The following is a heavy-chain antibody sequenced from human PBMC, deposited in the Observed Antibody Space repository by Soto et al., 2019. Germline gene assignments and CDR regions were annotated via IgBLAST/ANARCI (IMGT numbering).Heavy chain of an antibody. CDR1: GFTLDDYA. CDR3: AKDTASRSYYYYGMDV. Sequence: GGSLRLSCAAPGFTLDDYAMHWVRQAPGKGLEWVSLISWDGGSTYYADSVKGRFTISRDNSKNSLYLQMNSLRAEDTALYYCAKDTASRSYYYYGMDVWGQGTTVTVSS. J-gene: IGHJ6*02. CDR2: ISWDGGST. V-gene: IGHV3-43D*04. D-gene: IGHD6-25*01.